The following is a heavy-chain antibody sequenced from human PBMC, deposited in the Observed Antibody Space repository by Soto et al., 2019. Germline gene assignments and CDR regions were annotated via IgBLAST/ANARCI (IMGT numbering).Heavy chain of an antibody. CDR3: ASIAQGDYYYYYGMDV. Sequence: SETLSLTCAVYGGSFSGYYWSWIRQPPGKGLEWIGEINHSGSTNYNPSLKSRVTISVDTSKNQFSLKLSSVTAADTAVYYCASIAQGDYYYYYGMDVWGQGTTVTVSS. CDR2: INHSGST. CDR1: GGSFSGYY. V-gene: IGHV4-34*01. D-gene: IGHD2-21*01. J-gene: IGHJ6*02.